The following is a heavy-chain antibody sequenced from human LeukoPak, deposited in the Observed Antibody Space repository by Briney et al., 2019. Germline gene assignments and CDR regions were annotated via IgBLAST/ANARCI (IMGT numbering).Heavy chain of an antibody. V-gene: IGHV3-23*01. J-gene: IGHJ4*02. CDR3: AKTTGYGAYSTNTHFDY. D-gene: IGHD5-12*01. CDR1: GFTFSSYA. Sequence: PGGSLRLSCAASGFTFSSYAMSWVRQAPGKGVEWVSAISGSGGSTYYADSVKGRFTISRDNSKNTLYLQMNSLRAADTAVYYCAKTTGYGAYSTNTHFDYWGQGTLVTVSS. CDR2: ISGSGGST.